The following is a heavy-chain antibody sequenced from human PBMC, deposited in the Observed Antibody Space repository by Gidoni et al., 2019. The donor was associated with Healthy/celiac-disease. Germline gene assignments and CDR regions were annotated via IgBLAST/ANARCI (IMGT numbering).Heavy chain of an antibody. J-gene: IGHJ4*02. D-gene: IGHD6-19*01. CDR1: GYTFTSYY. CDR2: INPSGGST. V-gene: IGHV1-46*03. CDR3: ARDPQRYSSIYYFDY. Sequence: QVQLVQSGAEVKKPGASVKVSCKASGYTFTSYYMHWVRQAPGQGLEWMGIINPSGGSTSYAQKFQGRVTMTRDTSTSTVYMELSSLRSEDTAVYYCARDPQRYSSIYYFDYWGQGTLVTVSS.